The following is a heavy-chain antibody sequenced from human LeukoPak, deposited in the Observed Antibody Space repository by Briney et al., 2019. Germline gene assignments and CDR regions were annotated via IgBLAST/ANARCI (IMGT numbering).Heavy chain of an antibody. D-gene: IGHD6-19*01. CDR1: GGSISSSSYY. CDR3: ARVAVAGTTIRFDP. V-gene: IGHV4-39*07. CDR2: INHSGST. J-gene: IGHJ5*02. Sequence: SETLSLTCTVSGGSISSSSYYWSWIRQPPGKGLEWIGEINHSGSTNYNPSLKSRVTISVDTSKNQFSLKLSSVTAADTAVYYCARVAVAGTTIRFDPWGQGTLVTVSS.